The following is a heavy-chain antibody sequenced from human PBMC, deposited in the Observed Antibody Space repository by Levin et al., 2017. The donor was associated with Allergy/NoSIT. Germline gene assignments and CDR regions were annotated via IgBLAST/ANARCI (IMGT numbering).Heavy chain of an antibody. J-gene: IGHJ6*03. CDR3: ARFVVTPVSYFYMDV. CDR1: GYTFKNYG. Sequence: ASVKVSCKASGYTFKNYGISWVRQAPGQGLEWMGWISTHNGNTNYAQSFQGRVTMTTDTSTSTADMELRSLITDDTAVYYCARFVVTPVSYFYMDVWGTGTTVTVSS. V-gene: IGHV1-18*01. CDR2: ISTHNGNT. D-gene: IGHD2-2*01.